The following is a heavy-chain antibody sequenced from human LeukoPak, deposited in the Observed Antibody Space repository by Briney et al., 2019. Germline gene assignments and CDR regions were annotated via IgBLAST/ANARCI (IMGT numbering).Heavy chain of an antibody. CDR2: THYSGT. CDR1: GGSISSYY. J-gene: IGHJ4*02. V-gene: IGHV4-59*01. D-gene: IGHD3-22*01. CDR3: ARGISYYDSSGIDY. Sequence: SETLSLTCTVSGGSISSYYWSWIRQPPGKGLEWIGYTHYSGTNYNPSLKSRVTISADTSKNQFSLRLSSVTAADTAVYYCARGISYYDSSGIDYWGQGTLVTVSS.